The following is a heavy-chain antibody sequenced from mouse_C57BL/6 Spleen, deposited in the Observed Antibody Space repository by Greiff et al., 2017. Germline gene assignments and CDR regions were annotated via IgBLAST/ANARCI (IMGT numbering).Heavy chain of an antibody. J-gene: IGHJ2*01. Sequence: QVQLQQPGPELVKPGASVKISCKASGYAFSSSWMNWVKQRPGKGLEWIGRIYPGDGDTNYNGKFKGKATLTADKSSSTAYMQLSSLTSEDSAVYFCARLWDYWGQGTTLTVSS. CDR3: ARLWDY. V-gene: IGHV1-82*01. CDR1: GYAFSSSW. CDR2: IYPGDGDT. D-gene: IGHD1-1*02.